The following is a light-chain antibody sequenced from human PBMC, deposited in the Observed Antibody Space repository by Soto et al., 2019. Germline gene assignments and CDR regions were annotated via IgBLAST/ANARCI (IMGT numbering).Light chain of an antibody. CDR1: QSLVYRDGSTY. V-gene: IGKV2-30*01. CDR3: MQHSHWPYT. CDR2: KVS. J-gene: IGKJ2*01. Sequence: DVVMTQSPLSLPVALGQPASISCRSSQSLVYRDGSTYLNWFHQRPGQSPRRLIYKVSNRDSGVPDRFSGSGSGTDFTLKISRVEAEDVGLFYCMQHSHWPYTFGQGTKLEIK.